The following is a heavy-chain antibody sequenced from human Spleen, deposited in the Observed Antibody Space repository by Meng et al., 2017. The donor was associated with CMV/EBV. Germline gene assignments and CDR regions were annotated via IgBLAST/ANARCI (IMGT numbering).Heavy chain of an antibody. V-gene: IGHV3-7*01. CDR1: GFTFSTYW. D-gene: IGHD3-10*02. J-gene: IGHJ6*02. CDR2: IKEDGSDK. CDR3: AGDRMTTFEVGDYYSGMDV. Sequence: GGSLRLSCAASGFTFSTYWMSWVRQAPGKGLEWVANIKEDGSDKYYVDSVKGRFTLSRDNAKNSLYLQMNSLRAEDTAVYYCAGDRMTTFEVGDYYSGMDVWGQGTTVTVSS.